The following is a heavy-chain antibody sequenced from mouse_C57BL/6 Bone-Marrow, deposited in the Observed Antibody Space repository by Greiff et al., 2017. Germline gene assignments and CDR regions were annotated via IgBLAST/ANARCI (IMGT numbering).Heavy chain of an antibody. CDR1: GYTFNSYW. D-gene: IGHD2-3*01. J-gene: IGHJ1*03. CDR3: ARWLLGYFDV. CDR2: IDPSDSYT. V-gene: IGHV1-69*01. Sequence: QVQLQQPGAELVMPGASVKLSCKASGYTFNSYWMHWVKQRPGQGLEWIGEIDPSDSYTNYNQKFKGKSTLTVDKSSSTAYMQLSSLTSEDSAVYYCARWLLGYFDVWCTGTTVTVSS.